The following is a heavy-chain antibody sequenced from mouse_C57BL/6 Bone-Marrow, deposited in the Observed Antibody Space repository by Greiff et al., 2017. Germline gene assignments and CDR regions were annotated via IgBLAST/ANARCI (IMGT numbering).Heavy chain of an antibody. CDR1: GFNIKDDY. Sequence: VQLQQSGAELVRPGASVKLSCTASGFNIKDDYMHWVKQRPEQGLEWIGWIVPENGDTEYASKFQGKATITADTSSNTAYLQRSSLTSEDTAVYYCTTDYYGSSSYYFDYWGQGTTLTVSS. CDR3: TTDYYGSSSYYFDY. CDR2: IVPENGDT. J-gene: IGHJ2*01. D-gene: IGHD1-1*01. V-gene: IGHV14-4*01.